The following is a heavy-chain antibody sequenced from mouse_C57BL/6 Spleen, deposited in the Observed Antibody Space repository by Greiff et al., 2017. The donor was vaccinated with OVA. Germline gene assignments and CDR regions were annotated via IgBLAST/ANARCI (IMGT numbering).Heavy chain of an antibody. Sequence: VKLQQPGAELVKPGASVKLSCKASGYTFTSYWMHWVKQRPGRGLEWIGRIDPNSGGTKYNEKFKSKATLTVDKPSSTAYMQLSSLTSEDSAVYYCAREGLYYDYDGPYYYAMDYWGQGTSVTVSS. J-gene: IGHJ4*01. D-gene: IGHD2-4*01. V-gene: IGHV1-72*01. CDR1: GYTFTSYW. CDR3: AREGLYYDYDGPYYYAMDY. CDR2: IDPNSGGT.